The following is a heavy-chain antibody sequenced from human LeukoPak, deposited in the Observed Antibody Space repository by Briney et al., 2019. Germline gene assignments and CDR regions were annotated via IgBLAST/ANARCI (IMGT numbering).Heavy chain of an antibody. D-gene: IGHD5-18*01. V-gene: IGHV4-31*03. J-gene: IGHJ4*02. Sequence: SETLSLTCTVSGGSISSGGYYWSWIRQHPGKGLEWIGHIYYSGSTYHNPSLKSRVTISVDTSKNQFSLKLSSVTAADTAVYYCAGPDTAMAYWGQGTLVTVSS. CDR1: GGSISSGGYY. CDR3: AGPDTAMAY. CDR2: IYYSGST.